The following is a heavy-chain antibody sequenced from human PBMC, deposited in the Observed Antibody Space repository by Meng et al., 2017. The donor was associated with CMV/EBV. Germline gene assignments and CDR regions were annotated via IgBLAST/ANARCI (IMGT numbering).Heavy chain of an antibody. V-gene: IGHV3-21*05. Sequence: GESLKISCAASGFTFSSYEMNWVRQAPGKGLEWVSYISSSSSYIYYADSVKGRFTISRDNAKNSLYLQMNSLRAEDTAVYYCSSNSIVVVPAAIPDDAFDIWAKGQWSPSPQ. J-gene: IGHJ3*02. CDR3: SSNSIVVVPAAIPDDAFDI. CDR1: GFTFSSYE. D-gene: IGHD2-2*02. CDR2: ISSSSSYI.